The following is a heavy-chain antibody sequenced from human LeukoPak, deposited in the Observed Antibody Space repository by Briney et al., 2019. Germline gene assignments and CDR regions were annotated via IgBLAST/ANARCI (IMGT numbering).Heavy chain of an antibody. D-gene: IGHD6-13*01. CDR3: ARDRGSSTWLHFDY. Sequence: SVKVSCKASGGTFNSYTISWVRQAPGQGLEGMGGIITIFGTTNYAKKFQGRVTITADESTSTAYMEFSSLRSEDTAVYYCARDRGSSTWLHFDYWGQGTLVTVSS. J-gene: IGHJ4*02. V-gene: IGHV1-69*13. CDR2: IITIFGTT. CDR1: GGTFNSYT.